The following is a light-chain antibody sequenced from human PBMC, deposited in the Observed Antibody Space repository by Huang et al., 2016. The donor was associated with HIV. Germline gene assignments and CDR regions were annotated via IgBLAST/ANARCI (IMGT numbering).Light chain of an antibody. Sequence: IQLTQSPSSLSASVGDTVTITCRASQGISSLLAWYQRKPGKAPNLLIYTAYILQSAVSSRFSGSGSGTDFTLTISSLQPEDFATYYCQQVNSYPLTFGGGTKVEIK. J-gene: IGKJ4*01. CDR2: TAY. CDR1: QGISSL. CDR3: QQVNSYPLT. V-gene: IGKV1-9*01.